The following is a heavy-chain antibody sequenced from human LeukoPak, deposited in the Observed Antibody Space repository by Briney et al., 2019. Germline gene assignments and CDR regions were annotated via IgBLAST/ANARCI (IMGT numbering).Heavy chain of an antibody. CDR1: GFTFTHAW. Sequence: GGSLRLSCAASGFTFTHAWMTWVRQAPGKGLEWIGRIKSKADGETTDYAAPVKGRFFMSRDDSKATLFLQMNYLETEDTAVYYCTTDLGITMIRGVIVSWGQGTLVTVSS. CDR3: TTDLGITMIRGVIVS. D-gene: IGHD3-10*01. J-gene: IGHJ4*02. V-gene: IGHV3-15*01. CDR2: IKSKADGETT.